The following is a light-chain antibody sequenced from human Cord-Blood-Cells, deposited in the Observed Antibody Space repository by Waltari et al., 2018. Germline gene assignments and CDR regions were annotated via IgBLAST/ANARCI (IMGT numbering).Light chain of an antibody. CDR3: QQYYSTPWT. Sequence: DIVITQFPDSLAVSLGERGTINCQSRQSGLYSSNNKNYLAWYQQKPGQPPKLLIYWASTRESGVPDRFSGSGSGTDFTLTISSLQAEDVAVYYCQQYYSTPWTFGQGTKVEIK. V-gene: IGKV4-1*01. CDR2: WAS. CDR1: QSGLYSSNNKNY. J-gene: IGKJ1*01.